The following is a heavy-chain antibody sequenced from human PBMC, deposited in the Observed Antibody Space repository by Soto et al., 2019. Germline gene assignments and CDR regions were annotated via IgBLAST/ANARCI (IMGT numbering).Heavy chain of an antibody. CDR2: ISASGGST. CDR3: AKLSGISDSSGYGPLGY. J-gene: IGHJ4*02. V-gene: IGHV3-23*01. Sequence: QTGGSLRLSCAASGFTFSSYAMSWVRQAPGKGLEWVSAISASGGSTYYADSAKGRFTISRDNSKNTMYLQMYSLRVEDTAVYYCAKLSGISDSSGYGPLGYWGQGTLVTVSS. D-gene: IGHD3-22*01. CDR1: GFTFSSYA.